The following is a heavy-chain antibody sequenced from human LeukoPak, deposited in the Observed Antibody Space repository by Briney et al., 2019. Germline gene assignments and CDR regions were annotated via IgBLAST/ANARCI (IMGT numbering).Heavy chain of an antibody. CDR2: ISSSSYT. Sequence: GGSLRLSCAASGFTFSDYYMSWIRQAPGKGLEWVSYISSSSYTNYADSVKGRFTISRDNAKNSLYLQMNGLRAEDTAVYYCATAPDVDTAMPRPFDYWGQGTLVTVSS. J-gene: IGHJ4*02. V-gene: IGHV3-11*03. CDR1: GFTFSDYY. D-gene: IGHD5-18*01. CDR3: ATAPDVDTAMPRPFDY.